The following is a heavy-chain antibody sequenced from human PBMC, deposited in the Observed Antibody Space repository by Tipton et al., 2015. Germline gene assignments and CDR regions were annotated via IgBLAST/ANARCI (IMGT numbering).Heavy chain of an antibody. CDR3: ARFTYFDL. Sequence: SLRLSCAASGFTFSTYGMHWVRQAPGKGLEWLAVVWYDGYNKHYADSVKGRFTISRENSKNTLYLQMNSLRVDDTAVYYCARFTYFDLWGRGTLVSVSS. CDR1: GFTFSTYG. CDR2: VWYDGYNK. J-gene: IGHJ2*01. V-gene: IGHV3-33*01.